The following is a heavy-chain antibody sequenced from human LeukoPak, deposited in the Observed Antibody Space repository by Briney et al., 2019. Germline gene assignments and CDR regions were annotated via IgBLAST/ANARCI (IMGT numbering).Heavy chain of an antibody. Sequence: ASVKVSCKASGGTFSSYAISWVRQAPGQGLEWMGGIIPIFGTANYAQKFQGRVTITTDESTSTAYMELSSLRSEDTAVYYCATQAPAAEPITMVRGLTRNDAFDTWGQGTMVTVSS. V-gene: IGHV1-69*05. CDR2: IIPIFGTA. J-gene: IGHJ3*02. D-gene: IGHD3-10*01. CDR3: ATQAPAAEPITMVRGLTRNDAFDT. CDR1: GGTFSSYA.